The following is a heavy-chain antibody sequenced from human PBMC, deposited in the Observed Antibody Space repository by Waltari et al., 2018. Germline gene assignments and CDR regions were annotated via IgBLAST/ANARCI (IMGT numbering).Heavy chain of an antibody. V-gene: IGHV4-34*01. J-gene: IGHJ5*02. CDR1: GGSFSGYY. Sequence: QVQLHQWGAGLLKPSETLSLTCAVYGGSFSGYYWSWIRQPPGKGLEWIGEINHSGSTNYNPSLKSRVTISVDTSKNQFSLKLSSVTAADTAVYYCARVGWFGVNWFDPWGQGTLVTVSS. CDR2: INHSGST. D-gene: IGHD3-10*01. CDR3: ARVGWFGVNWFDP.